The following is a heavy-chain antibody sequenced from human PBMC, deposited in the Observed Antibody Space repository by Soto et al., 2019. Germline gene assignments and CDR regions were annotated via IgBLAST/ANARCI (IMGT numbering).Heavy chain of an antibody. J-gene: IGHJ4*02. Sequence: PGGSLRLSCGASVFTFSSYAMSWVRQAPGKGLEWVSAISGSGGSTYYADSVKGRFTISRDNSKNTLYLQMNSLRAEDTAVYYCAYSSTPFDYWGQGTLVTVSS. CDR3: AYSSTPFDY. D-gene: IGHD6-13*01. V-gene: IGHV3-23*01. CDR2: ISGSGGST. CDR1: VFTFSSYA.